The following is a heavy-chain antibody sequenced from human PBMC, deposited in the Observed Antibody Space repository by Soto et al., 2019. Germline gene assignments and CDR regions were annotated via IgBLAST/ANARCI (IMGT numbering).Heavy chain of an antibody. CDR3: ARDSSSGWYGVDY. V-gene: IGHV4-59*06. D-gene: IGHD6-19*01. CDR1: GGSISSYY. J-gene: IGHJ4*02. Sequence: PSETLSLTCTVSGGSISSYYWSWIRQPAGKGLEWIGYIYYSGSTYYNPSLKSRVAISVDTSKNQFSLKLSSVTAADTAVYYCARDSSSGWYGVDYWGQGTLVTVSS. CDR2: IYYSGST.